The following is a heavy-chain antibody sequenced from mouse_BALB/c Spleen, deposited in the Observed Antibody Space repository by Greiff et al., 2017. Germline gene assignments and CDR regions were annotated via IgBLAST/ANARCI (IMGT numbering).Heavy chain of an antibody. J-gene: IGHJ4*01. Sequence: EVMLVESGGGLVKPGGSLKLSCAASGFTFSDYYMYWVRQTPEKRLEWVATISDGGSYTYYPDSVKGRFTISRDNAKNNLYLQMSSLKSEDTAMYYCARSDYGYDVGAMDYWGQGTSVTVSS. CDR2: ISDGGSYT. V-gene: IGHV5-4*02. CDR1: GFTFSDYY. CDR3: ARSDYGYDVGAMDY. D-gene: IGHD2-2*01.